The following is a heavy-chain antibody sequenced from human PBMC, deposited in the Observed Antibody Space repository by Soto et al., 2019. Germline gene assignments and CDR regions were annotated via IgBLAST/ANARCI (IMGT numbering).Heavy chain of an antibody. CDR2: INHSGST. D-gene: IGHD3-3*01. CDR3: ARDRYYDFWSGPHYGMDV. Sequence: QVQLQQWGAGLLKPSETLSLTCAVYGGSFSGYYWSWIRQPPGKGLEWIGEINHSGSTNYNPSLKSRVTISVDTSKNQFSLKLSSVTAADTAVYYCARDRYYDFWSGPHYGMDVWGQGTTVTVSS. V-gene: IGHV4-34*01. CDR1: GGSFSGYY. J-gene: IGHJ6*02.